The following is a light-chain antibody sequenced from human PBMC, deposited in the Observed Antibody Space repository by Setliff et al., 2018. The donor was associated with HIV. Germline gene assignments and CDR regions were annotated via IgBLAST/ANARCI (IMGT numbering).Light chain of an antibody. CDR2: WGS. J-gene: IGKJ1*01. V-gene: IGKV4-1*01. CDR1: QNLFFITNAKHY. Sequence: IGLTQSPDSLSLSVGETATIDCRSTQNLFFITNAKHYLSWYQRKAGQPPKLFISWGSTRASGVPARFRGSGSGTHYTLTISGLQAEDVAVYYCQQHFHSPTFGQGTKVDIK. CDR3: QQHFHSPT.